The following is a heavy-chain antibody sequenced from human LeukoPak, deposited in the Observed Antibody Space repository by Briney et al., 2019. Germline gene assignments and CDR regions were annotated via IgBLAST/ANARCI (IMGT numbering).Heavy chain of an antibody. J-gene: IGHJ4*02. V-gene: IGHV3-9*01. CDR2: ISWNSGSI. CDR3: AKDSSSWFQYFDY. D-gene: IGHD6-13*01. Sequence: GRSLRLSCAASGFTFDDCAMHWVRQAPGKGLEWVSGISWNSGSIGYADSVKGRFTISRDNAKNSLYLQMNSLRAEDTALYYCAKDSSSWFQYFDYWGQGTLVTVSS. CDR1: GFTFDDCA.